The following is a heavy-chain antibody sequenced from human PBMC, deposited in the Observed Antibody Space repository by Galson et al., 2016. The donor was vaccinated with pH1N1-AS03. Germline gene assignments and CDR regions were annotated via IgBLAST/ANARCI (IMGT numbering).Heavy chain of an antibody. Sequence: CAASGFRFIDYWMTWVRQAPGKGLEWVANIDQDGSEKYYMDSVEGRFTISRDNAKNSLSLQMNSLRSEDPAGYYCTSGMVELDYWGQGTLVTVSS. D-gene: IGHD3-10*01. V-gene: IGHV3-7*01. CDR2: IDQDGSEK. CDR1: GFRFIDYW. J-gene: IGHJ4*02. CDR3: TSGMVELDY.